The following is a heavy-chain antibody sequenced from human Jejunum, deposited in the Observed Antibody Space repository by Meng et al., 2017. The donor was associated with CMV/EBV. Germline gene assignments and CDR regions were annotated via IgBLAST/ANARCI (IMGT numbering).Heavy chain of an antibody. D-gene: IGHD1-26*01. V-gene: IGHV4-4*07. CDR3: ARGPGASTREGFDY. CDR2: FYSSDTY. CDR1: GGSVNNYY. Sequence: QVQLQESGPGWVKPSETLSLTCTVSGGSVNNYYWSWIRQSAGKGLEWIGRFYSSDTYNYHPSLDSRVTMSLDTSKNQFSLNLRSVTAADTATYYCARGPGASTREGFDYWGLGTLVTVSS. J-gene: IGHJ4*02.